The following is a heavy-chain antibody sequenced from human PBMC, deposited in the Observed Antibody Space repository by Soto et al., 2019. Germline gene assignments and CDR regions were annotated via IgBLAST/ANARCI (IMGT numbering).Heavy chain of an antibody. Sequence: QVHLVQSGAEVKKPGASVKVSCKSSGYTFTSYGITWVRQAPGQGLEWMGWISAHNGNTDYAQKLQGRVTVTRDTSTSTAYMELRSLRSDDTAAYYCARGRYGDYWGQGALVTVSS. J-gene: IGHJ4*02. CDR3: ARGRYGDY. D-gene: IGHD1-1*01. CDR1: GYTFTSYG. V-gene: IGHV1-18*01. CDR2: ISAHNGNT.